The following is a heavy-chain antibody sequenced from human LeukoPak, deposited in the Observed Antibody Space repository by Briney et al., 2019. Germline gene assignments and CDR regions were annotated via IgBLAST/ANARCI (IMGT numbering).Heavy chain of an antibody. CDR2: IYYSGST. D-gene: IGHD3-10*01. CDR1: GGSISSGDYY. CDR3: ARVWNNYGSGSYYPDY. J-gene: IGHJ4*02. V-gene: IGHV4-30-4*01. Sequence: SETLSLTCTVSGGSISSGDYYWSWIRQPPGKGLEWIGYIYYSGSTYYNPSLKSRVTISVDTSKNQFSLKLSSVTAADTAVYYCARVWNNYGSGSYYPDYWGQGTLVTVSS.